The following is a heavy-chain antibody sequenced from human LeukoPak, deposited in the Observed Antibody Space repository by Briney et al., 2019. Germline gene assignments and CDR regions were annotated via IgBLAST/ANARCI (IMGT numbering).Heavy chain of an antibody. CDR3: ARDRGWTFYYYYGMDV. CDR2: IYYSGST. J-gene: IGHJ6*02. D-gene: IGHD6-19*01. CDR1: GGSISSYY. V-gene: IGHV4-59*01. Sequence: PSETLSLTCTVSGGSISSYYWSWIRQPPGKGLEWIGYIYYSGSTNYNPSLKSRVTISVDTSKNQLSLKLSSVTAADTAVYYCARDRGWTFYYYYGMDVWGQGTTVTVSS.